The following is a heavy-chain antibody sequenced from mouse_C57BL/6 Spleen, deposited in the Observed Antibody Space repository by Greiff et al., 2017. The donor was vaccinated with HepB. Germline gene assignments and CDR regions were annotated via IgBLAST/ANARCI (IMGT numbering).Heavy chain of an antibody. CDR1: GYTFTDYN. CDR2: INPNNGGT. J-gene: IGHJ2*01. Sequence: EVQLQQSGPELVKPGASVKMSCKASGYTFTDYNMHWVKQSHGKSLEWIGYINPNNGGTSYNQKFKGKATLTVNKSSSTAYMELRSLTSEDSAVYYCARSVLQLLRSSYYFDYWGQGTTLTVSS. V-gene: IGHV1-22*01. D-gene: IGHD1-1*01. CDR3: ARSVLQLLRSSYYFDY.